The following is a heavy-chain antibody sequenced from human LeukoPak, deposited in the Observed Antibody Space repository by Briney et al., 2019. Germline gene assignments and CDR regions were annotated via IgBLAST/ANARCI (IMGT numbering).Heavy chain of an antibody. CDR2: IYHSGST. V-gene: IGHV4-30-2*01. CDR3: ARDLINDMGATNAFDI. D-gene: IGHD1-26*01. Sequence: SETLSLTCTVSGGSISSGGYYWSWIRQPPGKGLEWIGYIYHSGSTYYNPSLKSRVTISVDRSKNQSSLKLSSVTAADTAVYYCARDLINDMGATNAFDIWGQGTMVTVSS. J-gene: IGHJ3*02. CDR1: GGSISSGGYY.